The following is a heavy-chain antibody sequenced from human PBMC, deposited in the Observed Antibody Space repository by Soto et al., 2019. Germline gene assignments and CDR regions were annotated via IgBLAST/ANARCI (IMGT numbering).Heavy chain of an antibody. CDR3: ARRTQRGEGDY. CDR2: IWYDGSNK. CDR1: GFTFSSYG. J-gene: IGHJ4*02. Sequence: GGSLRLSCAASGFTFSSYGMHWVRQAPGKGLEWVAVIWYDGSNKYYADSVKGRFTISRDNSKNTLYLQMNSLRAEDTAVYYCARRTQRGEGDYWGQGTLVTVSS. D-gene: IGHD3-10*01. V-gene: IGHV3-33*01.